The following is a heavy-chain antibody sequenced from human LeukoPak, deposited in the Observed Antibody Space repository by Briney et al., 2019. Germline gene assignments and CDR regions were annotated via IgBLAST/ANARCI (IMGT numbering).Heavy chain of an antibody. D-gene: IGHD3-3*01. J-gene: IGHJ4*02. CDR2: IKQDGSEK. V-gene: IGHV3-7*03. CDR3: AKDGYDFWSGYYINPSFDY. Sequence: GGSLRLSCAASGFTFSSYWMSWVRQAPGKGLEWVANIKQDGSEKYYADSVKGRFTISRDNSKNTLYLQMSSLRAEDSAVYYCAKDGYDFWSGYYINPSFDYWGQGTLVTVSS. CDR1: GFTFSSYW.